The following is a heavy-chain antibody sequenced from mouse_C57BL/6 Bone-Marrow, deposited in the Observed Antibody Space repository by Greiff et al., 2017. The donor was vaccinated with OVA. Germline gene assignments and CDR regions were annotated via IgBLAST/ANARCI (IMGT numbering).Heavy chain of an antibody. CDR1: GYTFTDYE. J-gene: IGHJ2*01. Sequence: QVHVKQSGAELVRPGASVTLSCKASGYTFTDYEMHWVKQTPVHGLEWIGAIDPETGGTAYNQKFKGKAILTADKSSSTAYMELRSLTSEDSAVYYCTRGTYFDYWGQGTTLTVSS. CDR2: IDPETGGT. V-gene: IGHV1-15*01. CDR3: TRGTYFDY.